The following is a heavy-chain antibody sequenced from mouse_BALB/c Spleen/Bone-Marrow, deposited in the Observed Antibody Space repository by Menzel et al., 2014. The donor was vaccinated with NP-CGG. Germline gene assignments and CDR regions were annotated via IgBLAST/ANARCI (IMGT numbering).Heavy chain of an antibody. J-gene: IGHJ3*01. CDR1: GYTFTSYD. Sequence: VQLVESGPELVKPGALVKISCKASGYTFTSYDINWVKQRPRQGLEWIGWIYPGDGSTKYNEKFKGKATLTADKSSSTAYMQLSSLTSENSAVYFCARSGDSSGYGFAYWGQGTLVTVSA. V-gene: IGHV1S56*01. D-gene: IGHD3-2*01. CDR3: ARSGDSSGYGFAY. CDR2: IYPGDGST.